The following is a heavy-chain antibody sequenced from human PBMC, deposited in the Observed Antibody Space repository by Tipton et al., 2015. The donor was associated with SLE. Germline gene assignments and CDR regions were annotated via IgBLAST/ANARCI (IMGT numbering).Heavy chain of an antibody. D-gene: IGHD6-13*01. V-gene: IGHV3-11*04. CDR1: GFTFSDYY. J-gene: IGHJ4*02. CDR2: ISHSSNTI. CDR3: VRKTGIAAASFDS. Sequence: GSLRLSCTASGFTFSDYYMTWIRQAPGTGLEWVSLISHSSNTIHYADSVKGRFTISRDNAKNSLYLEMNSLRAEDTAVYYCVRKTGIAAASFDSWGQGTLVTVSS.